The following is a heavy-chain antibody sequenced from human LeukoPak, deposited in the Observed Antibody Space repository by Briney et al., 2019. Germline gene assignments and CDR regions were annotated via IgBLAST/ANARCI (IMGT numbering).Heavy chain of an antibody. J-gene: IGHJ4*02. Sequence: SQTLSLTCTVSGGSISSYYWRWIRQPPGKGLEWIGCIYYSGSTNYNPSLKSRVTISVDTSKNQFSLKLSSVIAADTAVYYCASTGYSSGWYFDYWGQGTLVTVSS. CDR1: GGSISSYY. CDR3: ASTGYSSGWYFDY. D-gene: IGHD6-19*01. V-gene: IGHV4-59*08. CDR2: IYYSGST.